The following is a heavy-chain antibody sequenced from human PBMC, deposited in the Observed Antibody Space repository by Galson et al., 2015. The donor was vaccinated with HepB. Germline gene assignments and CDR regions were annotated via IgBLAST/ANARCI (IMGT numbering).Heavy chain of an antibody. CDR1: GFTFSSYN. V-gene: IGHV3-48*03. CDR2: ISATGTTI. J-gene: IGHJ5*02. CDR3: ARDSRATFGEPNWFDP. Sequence: SLRLSCAASGFTFSSYNMNWVRQAPGKGLDWISYISATGTTIDHADSVKGRFIISRDNAKNSLYLQMNSLRVEDTAVYYCARDSRATFGEPNWFDPWGQGTLVIVSS. D-gene: IGHD3-3*01.